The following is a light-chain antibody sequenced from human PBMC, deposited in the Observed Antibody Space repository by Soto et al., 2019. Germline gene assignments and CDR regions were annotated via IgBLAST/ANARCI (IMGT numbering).Light chain of an antibody. CDR3: QTWGTGLYVV. CDR2: LNSDGSH. CDR1: SGHSNYA. Sequence: QLVLTQSPSASASLGASVKLTCTLSSGHSNYAIAWHQQQPEKGPRYLMNLNSDGSHSKGDGIPDRFSGSSSGAERYLTISSLQSEDEADYYCQTWGTGLYVVFGGGTKLTVL. J-gene: IGLJ2*01. V-gene: IGLV4-69*01.